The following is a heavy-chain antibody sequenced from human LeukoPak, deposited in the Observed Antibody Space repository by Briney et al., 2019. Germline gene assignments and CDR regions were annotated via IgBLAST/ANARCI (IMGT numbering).Heavy chain of an antibody. J-gene: IGHJ4*02. V-gene: IGHV1-46*01. CDR3: ARAAERIWFGELSYFDY. D-gene: IGHD3-10*01. CDR1: GYTFTSYY. CDR2: INPSGGST. Sequence: ASVKVSCKASGYTFTSYYMHWVRQAPGQGLEWMGIINPSGGSTSYAQKFQGRVTMTRDTSISTAYMELSRLRSDDTAVYYCARAAERIWFGELSYFDYWGQGTLVTVSS.